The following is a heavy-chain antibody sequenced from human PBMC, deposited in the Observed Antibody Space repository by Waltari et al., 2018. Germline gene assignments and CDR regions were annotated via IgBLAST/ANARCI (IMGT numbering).Heavy chain of an antibody. Sequence: QLQLQESGPGLVKPSETLSLTCTVSGGSISSSSYSWGWIRQPPGKGLEWIGSIYYSGSNYYNPSLKSRVTISVDTSKNQFSLKLSSVTAADTAVYYCARLGAAYSFYFDYWGQGTLVTVSS. J-gene: IGHJ4*02. CDR1: GGSISSSSYS. V-gene: IGHV4-39*07. CDR3: ARLGAAYSFYFDY. D-gene: IGHD2-15*01. CDR2: IYYSGSN.